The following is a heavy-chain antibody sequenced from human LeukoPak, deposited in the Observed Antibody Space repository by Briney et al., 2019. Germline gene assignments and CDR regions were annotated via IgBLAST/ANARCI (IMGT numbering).Heavy chain of an antibody. D-gene: IGHD6-19*01. J-gene: IGHJ4*02. CDR2: INPNSGGT. V-gene: IGHV1-2*04. CDR1: GYTFTGYY. Sequence: ASVKVSCKASGYTFTGYYMHWVRQAPGQGLEWMGWINPNSGGTNYAQKFQGWVTMTRDTSISTAYMELSRLRSDDTAVYYCARMKHVVGGWLGFDYWGQGTLGTVSS. CDR3: ARMKHVVGGWLGFDY.